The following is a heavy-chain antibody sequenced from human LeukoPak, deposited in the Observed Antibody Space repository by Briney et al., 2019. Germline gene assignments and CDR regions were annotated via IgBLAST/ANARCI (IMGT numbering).Heavy chain of an antibody. CDR1: GYTFTSYD. D-gene: IGHD3-10*01. CDR2: IIPIFGTT. V-gene: IGHV1-69*13. Sequence: SVKVSCKASGYTFTSYDINWVRQATGQGLEWMGGIIPIFGTTNYAQKFQGRVSITADESTSTAYMELSSLRSEDTAVYYCARGMVRGVIITSEMYFDYWGQGTLVTVSS. CDR3: ARGMVRGVIITSEMYFDY. J-gene: IGHJ4*02.